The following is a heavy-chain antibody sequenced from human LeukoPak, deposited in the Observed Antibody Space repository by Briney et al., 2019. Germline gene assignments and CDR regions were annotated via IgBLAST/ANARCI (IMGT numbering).Heavy chain of an antibody. CDR1: GFTFSSYA. D-gene: IGHD1-26*01. V-gene: IGHV3-30-3*01. Sequence: TGRSLRLSCAASGFTFSSYAMHWVRQAPGKGLEWVAVISYDGSNKYYADSVKGRFTISRDNSKNTLYLQMNSLRAEDTAAYYCARDRELAALDPWGQGTLVIVSS. J-gene: IGHJ5*02. CDR2: ISYDGSNK. CDR3: ARDRELAALDP.